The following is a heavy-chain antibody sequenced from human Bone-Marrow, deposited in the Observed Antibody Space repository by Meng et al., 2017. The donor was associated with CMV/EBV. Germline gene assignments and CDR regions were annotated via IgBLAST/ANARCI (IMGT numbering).Heavy chain of an antibody. CDR2: ISGSGGST. V-gene: IGHV3-23*01. Sequence: GESLKISCAASGFTVSSNYMSWVRQAPGKGLEWVSAISGSGGSTYYADSVKGRFTISRDNSKNTLYLQMNSLRAEATAVYYWAKDGVPAAIVKDAVDIWGQGTMVTVSS. D-gene: IGHD2-2*02. CDR1: GFTVSSNY. J-gene: IGHJ3*02. CDR3: AKDGVPAAIVKDAVDI.